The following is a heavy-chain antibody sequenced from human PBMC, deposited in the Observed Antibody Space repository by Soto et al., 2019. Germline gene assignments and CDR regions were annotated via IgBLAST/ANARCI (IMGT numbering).Heavy chain of an antibody. V-gene: IGHV1-69*13. Sequence: GASVKVSCKASGGTFSSYAISWARQAPGQGLEWIGGIIPIFGAANYAQKFQGRVTITADEPTSTADMELSSLRSEDTAVYYCAVNRSFLERLSCRAQRTLVTVSS. CDR2: IIPIFGAA. J-gene: IGHJ1*01. CDR3: AVNRSFLERLSC. CDR1: GGTFSSYA. D-gene: IGHD3-3*01.